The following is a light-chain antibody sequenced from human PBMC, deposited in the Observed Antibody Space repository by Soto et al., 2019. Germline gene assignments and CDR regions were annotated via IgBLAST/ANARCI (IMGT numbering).Light chain of an antibody. J-gene: IGKJ1*01. CDR3: QQYNNWPRT. CDR2: GAS. Sequence: EVVLTQSPATLSLSPGERSTLSCRASQSVSSDLAWYQQKPGQAPRLLIYGASTRATGIPARFSGSGSGTEFTLSISSLQSEDFEVYYCQQYNNWPRTFGQGTKVDIK. V-gene: IGKV3-15*01. CDR1: QSVSSD.